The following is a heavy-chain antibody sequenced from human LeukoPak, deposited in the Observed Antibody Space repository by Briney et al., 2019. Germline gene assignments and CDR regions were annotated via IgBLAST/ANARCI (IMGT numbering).Heavy chain of an antibody. J-gene: IGHJ6*02. Sequence: GRSLRLCCTASGFTFSSYGMHWVRQAPGKGLEWVAVIWYDGSNKYYADSVKGRFTISRDNSKNTLYLQMNSLRAEDTAVYYCASVGFHCSSTSCYAYYYYGMDVWGQGTTVTVSS. CDR3: ASVGFHCSSTSCYAYYYYGMDV. CDR1: GFTFSSYG. CDR2: IWYDGSNK. V-gene: IGHV3-33*01. D-gene: IGHD2-2*01.